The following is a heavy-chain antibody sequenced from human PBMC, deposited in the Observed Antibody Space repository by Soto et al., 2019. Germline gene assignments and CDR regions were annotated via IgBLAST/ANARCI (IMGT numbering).Heavy chain of an antibody. CDR3: ARDEYYYGVEV. CDR2: IYYSGST. V-gene: IGHV4-30-4*01. J-gene: IGHJ6*02. Sequence: PSETLSLTCSVSGGSISSGDYYWSWIRQSPGKGLEWIGYIYYSGSTYYNPSLKSRVTISEDTSKNQFSLKLSSVTAADTAVYYCARDEYYYGVEVWGQGTTVTVSS. CDR1: GGSISSGDYY.